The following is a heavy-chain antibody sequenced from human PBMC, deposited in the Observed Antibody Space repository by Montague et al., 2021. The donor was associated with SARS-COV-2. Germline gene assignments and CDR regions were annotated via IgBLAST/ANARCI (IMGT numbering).Heavy chain of an antibody. D-gene: IGHD3-9*01. J-gene: IGHJ4*02. CDR1: GGSLTNHY. V-gene: IGHV4-34*01. CDR3: ARVPLPFDGFDY. Sequence: SETLSLTCAVYGGSLTNHYWTWVRQPPGNGLERVGEANQSGRTTHYNPSLRSRVTISVDRSNNQVSLTLESVTAADTAVYYCARVPLPFDGFDYWGQGSLVTVSS. CDR2: ANQSGRTT.